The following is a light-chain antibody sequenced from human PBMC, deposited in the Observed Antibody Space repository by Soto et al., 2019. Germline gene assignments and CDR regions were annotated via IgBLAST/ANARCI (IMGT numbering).Light chain of an antibody. CDR2: GAS. J-gene: IGKJ3*01. Sequence: DIVLTQSPGTLSLSPGEKATLSCRASQSVTSNYLAWYQQKPGQAPRLLINGASSRATGIPDRFSGSGSGTDFTLTISRLEPEDFATYYCQQTYSTPFTFGPGTKVDIK. V-gene: IGKV3-20*01. CDR3: QQTYSTPFT. CDR1: QSVTSNY.